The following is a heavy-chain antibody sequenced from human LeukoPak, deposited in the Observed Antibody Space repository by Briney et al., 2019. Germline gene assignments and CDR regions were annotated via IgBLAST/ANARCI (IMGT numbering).Heavy chain of an antibody. J-gene: IGHJ4*02. CDR3: AKAVGIRASFDY. D-gene: IGHD4-23*01. CDR2: ISWNSGSI. CDR1: GFTFDDYA. V-gene: IGHV3-9*01. Sequence: GGSLRLSCAASGFTFDDYAMHWVRQAPGKGLEWVSGISWNSGSIGYADSVKGRFTISRDNAKNSLYLQMNSLRAEDTAVYYCAKAVGIRASFDYWGQGTLVTVSS.